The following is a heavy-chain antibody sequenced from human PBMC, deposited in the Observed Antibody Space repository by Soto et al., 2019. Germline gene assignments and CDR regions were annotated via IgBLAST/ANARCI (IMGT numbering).Heavy chain of an antibody. J-gene: IGHJ5*02. V-gene: IGHV3-21*01. CDR2: ISSSSSDI. Sequence: EVQLVESGGGLVKPGGSLRLSCAASGFTFSSYNMNWVRQAPGKGLEWVSSISSSSSDIYYADSVKGRFTISRDNANNSLYLHMNSLRAEDTAVYYCARALGSSSGIGFDPWGQGTLVTVSS. D-gene: IGHD6-13*01. CDR1: GFTFSSYN. CDR3: ARALGSSSGIGFDP.